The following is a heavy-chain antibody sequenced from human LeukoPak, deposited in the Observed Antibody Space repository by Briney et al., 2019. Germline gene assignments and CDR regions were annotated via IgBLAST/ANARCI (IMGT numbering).Heavy chain of an antibody. D-gene: IGHD3-22*01. V-gene: IGHV3-11*06. Sequence: GGSLRLSCAASGFTFSDYYMSWIRQAPGKGLEWASYIRSSSSYTNYADSVKGRFTISRDNAKNSLYLQMNSLRAEDTAVYYCARGYYDNSGYYFPFDYWGQGTLVTVSS. CDR3: ARGYYDNSGYYFPFDY. CDR1: GFTFSDYY. CDR2: IRSSSSYT. J-gene: IGHJ4*02.